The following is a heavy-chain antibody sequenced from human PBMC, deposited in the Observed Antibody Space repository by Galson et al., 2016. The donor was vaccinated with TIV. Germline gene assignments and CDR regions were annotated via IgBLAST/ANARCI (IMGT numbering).Heavy chain of an antibody. CDR3: AGGGTDYGGSGYLDY. CDR1: TYTSTNYY. CDR2: ISPSGTRT. Sequence: SVKVSCKASTYTSTNYYMHWVRQAPGQGLEWMGIISPSGTRTTFAQNFQGRLTMTWDTSTSTVYMDLSSLKSEDTAVYYCAGGGTDYGGSGYLDYWSQGTLLTVSS. J-gene: IGHJ4*02. V-gene: IGHV1-46*01. D-gene: IGHD4-23*01.